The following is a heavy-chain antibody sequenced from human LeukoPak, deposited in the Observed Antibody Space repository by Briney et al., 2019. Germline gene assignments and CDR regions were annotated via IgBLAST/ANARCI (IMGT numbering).Heavy chain of an antibody. CDR1: GFTFNNYA. CDR2: INSDGSAT. Sequence: GGSLRLSCATSGFTFNNYAMGWVRQAPGKGLMWVSQINSDGSATSCADPVKGRCTISRDNAKNMLYLEMNSLRVEDTAVYFCTRDHGLDVWGQGTTVTVSS. CDR3: TRDHGLDV. J-gene: IGHJ6*02. V-gene: IGHV3-74*01.